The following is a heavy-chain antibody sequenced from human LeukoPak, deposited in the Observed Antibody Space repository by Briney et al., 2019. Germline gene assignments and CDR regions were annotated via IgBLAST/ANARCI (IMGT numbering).Heavy chain of an antibody. CDR2: ISWNSGSI. J-gene: IGHJ4*02. V-gene: IGHV3-9*01. CDR3: AKDINYDSSGYYDG. D-gene: IGHD3-22*01. Sequence: PGGSLRLSCVASGFTFSTYAMHWVRQAPGKGLEWVSGISWNSGSIGYADSVKGRFTISRDNAKNSLYLQMNSLRAEDTALYYCAKDINYDSSGYYDGWGQGTLVTVSS. CDR1: GFTFSTYA.